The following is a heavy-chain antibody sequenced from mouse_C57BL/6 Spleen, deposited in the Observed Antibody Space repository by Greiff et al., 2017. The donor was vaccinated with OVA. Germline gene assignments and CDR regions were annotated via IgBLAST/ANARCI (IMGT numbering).Heavy chain of an antibody. D-gene: IGHD1-1*01. CDR2: ILPGSGST. CDR3: AKTHINYSASSRYSFDS. V-gene: IGHV1-9*01. Sequence: VKLQQSGAELMKPGASVKLSCKATGYTFTGYWIEWVKQRPGHGLEWIGEILPGSGSTNYNEKFKGKATFTADTSSNTAYMQLSSLTTEDSAIYFCAKTHINYSASSRYSFDSWGQSTTLTLSS. CDR1: GYTFTGYW. J-gene: IGHJ2*01.